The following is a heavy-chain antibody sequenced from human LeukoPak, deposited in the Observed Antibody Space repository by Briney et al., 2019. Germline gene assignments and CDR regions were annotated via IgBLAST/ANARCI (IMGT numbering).Heavy chain of an antibody. V-gene: IGHV1-8*01. CDR2: MNPNSGNT. J-gene: IGHJ4*02. CDR1: GHTFTSYD. Sequence: ASVKVSCKASGHTFTSYDINWVRQATGQGLEWMGWMNPNSGNTGYAQKFQGRVTMTRNTSISTAYMELSSLRSEDTAVYYCARTKVTLFYPYDYWGQGTLVTVS. CDR3: ARTKVTLFYPYDY. D-gene: IGHD4-17*01.